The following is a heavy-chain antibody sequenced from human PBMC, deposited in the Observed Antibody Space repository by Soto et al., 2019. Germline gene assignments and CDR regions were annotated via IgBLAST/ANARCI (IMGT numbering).Heavy chain of an antibody. Sequence: EASVKVSCKASGGTFSSYAISWVRQAPGQGLEWMGGIIAIFGTANYAQKFQGRVTMTADESTSTAYMELRSLRSDDTAVYYCARLAWFPTNWFDPWGQGTLVTVSS. J-gene: IGHJ5*02. CDR3: ARLAWFPTNWFDP. V-gene: IGHV1-69*13. CDR2: IIAIFGTA. D-gene: IGHD3-10*01. CDR1: GGTFSSYA.